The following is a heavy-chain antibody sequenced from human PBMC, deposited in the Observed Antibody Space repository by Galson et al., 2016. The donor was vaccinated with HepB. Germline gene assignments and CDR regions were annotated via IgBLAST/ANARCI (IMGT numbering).Heavy chain of an antibody. Sequence: SLRLSCAASGFSFSSYSMNWVRQAPGKGLESVSCISTSSKYIYYADSVRGRFTISRDDAKNSLYLQMNSLRPEDTAVYYCARNSQGGDYDTYSLSNWGQGALVTVSS. CDR3: ARNSQGGDYDTYSLSN. D-gene: IGHD4-17*01. V-gene: IGHV3-21*01. J-gene: IGHJ1*01. CDR2: ISTSSKYI. CDR1: GFSFSSYS.